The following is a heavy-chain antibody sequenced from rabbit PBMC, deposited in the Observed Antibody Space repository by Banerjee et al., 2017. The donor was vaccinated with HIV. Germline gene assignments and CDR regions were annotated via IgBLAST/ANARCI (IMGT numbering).Heavy chain of an antibody. J-gene: IGHJ4*01. Sequence: QVVESGGGLVTLGGSLKLSCKASGFDFSSYGVSWVRQAPGKGLEWIGYIDPVFGSIHYASWVNGRFTISSDNAQNTVDLQMNSLTAADTATYFCARNLGDWRNLWGPGTLVTVS. CDR3: ARNLGDWRNL. V-gene: IGHV1S7*01. D-gene: IGHD5-1*01. CDR1: GFDFSSYG. CDR2: IDPVFGSI.